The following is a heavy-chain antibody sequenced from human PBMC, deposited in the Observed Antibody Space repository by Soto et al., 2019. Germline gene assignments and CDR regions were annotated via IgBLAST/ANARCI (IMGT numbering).Heavy chain of an antibody. CDR2: ISSSGSTI. V-gene: IGHV3-11*04. D-gene: IGHD1-1*01. CDR3: ATDRGTSPFDI. CDR1: GFTFSDYY. Sequence: GGSLRLSCAASGFTFSDYYMSWIRQAPGKGLEWVSYISSSGSTIYYADSVKGRFTISRDNVRNTLYLQMDSLRAEDTAVYYSATDRGTSPFDIWGQGTLVTVS. J-gene: IGHJ3*02.